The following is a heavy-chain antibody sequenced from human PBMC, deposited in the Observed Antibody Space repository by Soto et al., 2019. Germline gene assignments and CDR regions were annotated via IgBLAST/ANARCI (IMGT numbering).Heavy chain of an antibody. Sequence: GSLRLSCTSSGFTFGDYAMSWFRQAPGKGLDLVGFIRSKAYGGTAEYAASVKGRFTISRYDSKSIAYLQMNRLKTEDTAVYYCTRKRDIVATMSYYYGMDVWGQGTTVTVSS. CDR2: IRSKAYGGTA. J-gene: IGHJ6*01. CDR1: GFTFGDYA. V-gene: IGHV3-49*03. D-gene: IGHD5-12*01. CDR3: TRKRDIVATMSYYYGMDV.